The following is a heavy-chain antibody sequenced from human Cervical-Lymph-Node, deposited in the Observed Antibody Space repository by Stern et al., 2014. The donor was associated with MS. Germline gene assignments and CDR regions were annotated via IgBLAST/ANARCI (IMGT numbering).Heavy chain of an antibody. J-gene: IGHJ4*02. CDR2: IYWEDQK. V-gene: IGHV2-5*02. Sequence: VTLKESGPALVKPTQTLTLTCTFSGFSLSTSGLGVGWIRQPPGEALELLAYIYWEDQKRYRPSLKSRLTITKDTSKKQVVLTLTNVDPVDTSTYYCAHRTAGPFDYWGQGTLVTVSS. CDR3: AHRTAGPFDY. CDR1: GFSLSTSGLG.